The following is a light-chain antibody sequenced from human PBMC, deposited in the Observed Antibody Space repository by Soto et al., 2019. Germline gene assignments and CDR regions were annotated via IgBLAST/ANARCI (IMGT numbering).Light chain of an antibody. J-gene: IGKJ5*01. V-gene: IGKV1D-12*01. CDR1: QDVGRW. CDR2: ATS. CDR3: QQARSFPVT. Sequence: DIKMTQSPSSLSASVGAAVSINCRSSQDVGRWLSWYQQKPGKAPKIMIFATSTLQSGVPSRFSGSGSGTDCTLTITSLQSEDVATYYCQQARSFPVTLGQGTRLEIK.